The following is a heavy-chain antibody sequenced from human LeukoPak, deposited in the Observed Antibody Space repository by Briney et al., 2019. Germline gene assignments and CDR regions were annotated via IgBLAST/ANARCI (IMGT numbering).Heavy chain of an antibody. J-gene: IGHJ4*02. Sequence: GGSLRLSCAASGFTFTTYGLHWVRQAPGKGLEWVSAIASNGGSEYYADSVKGRFTISRDNSKNTLFLQMNSLRPDDTAVYYCAKRGHYSINWYHYFDYWGQGTLVTVSS. V-gene: IGHV3-30*18. CDR2: IASNGGSE. D-gene: IGHD6-13*01. CDR3: AKRGHYSINWYHYFDY. CDR1: GFTFTTYG.